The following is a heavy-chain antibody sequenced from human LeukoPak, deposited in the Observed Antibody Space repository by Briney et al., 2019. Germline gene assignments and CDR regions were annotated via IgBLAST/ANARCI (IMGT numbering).Heavy chain of an antibody. D-gene: IGHD5-24*01. CDR2: ISAYNGNT. CDR3: ARGSDGYNWEPFDY. Sequence: VASVKVSCKASGYTFTSYGISWVRQAPGQGLEWMGWISAYNGNTNYAQKLQGRVTMTTDTSTSTAYMELRSLRSDDTAVYYCARGSDGYNWEPFDYWGQGTLVTVSS. V-gene: IGHV1-18*01. CDR1: GYTFTSYG. J-gene: IGHJ4*02.